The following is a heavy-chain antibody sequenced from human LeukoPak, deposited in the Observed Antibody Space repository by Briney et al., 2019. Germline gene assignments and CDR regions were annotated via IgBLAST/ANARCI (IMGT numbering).Heavy chain of an antibody. CDR2: INHSGSTT. CDR1: GGSFSDYY. D-gene: IGHD3-22*01. V-gene: IGHV4-34*01. CDR3: ASSDSSGLLTPFGAFDI. Sequence: KPSETLSLTCAVYGGSFSDYYWSWIRQSPGKGLEWIGEINHSGSTTNYNPSLKNRVTISVDTSKKQFSLKLSSVTAADTAVYYCASSDSSGLLTPFGAFDIWGQGTMVTVSS. J-gene: IGHJ3*02.